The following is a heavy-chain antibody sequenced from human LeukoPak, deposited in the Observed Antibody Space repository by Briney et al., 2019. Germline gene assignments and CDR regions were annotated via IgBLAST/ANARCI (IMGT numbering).Heavy chain of an antibody. CDR2: ISGSGATT. CDR3: AVLSTGSWQDDY. Sequence: PGGSLRLSCAASGFTFNSYAMSWVRQAPGKGLEWVSGISGSGATTYYVDSVNGRFTISRDNSKNSLYLQMNSLRAEDTAVYYCAVLSTGSWQDDYWGQGTLVTVSS. V-gene: IGHV3-23*01. D-gene: IGHD2-2*01. J-gene: IGHJ4*02. CDR1: GFTFNSYA.